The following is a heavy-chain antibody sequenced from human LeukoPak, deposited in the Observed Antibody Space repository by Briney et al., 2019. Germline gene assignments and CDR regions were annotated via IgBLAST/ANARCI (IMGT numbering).Heavy chain of an antibody. J-gene: IGHJ4*02. CDR3: ARDSSLGY. CDR2: ISYDGSNK. D-gene: IGHD6-6*01. Sequence: HPGGSLRLSCAASGFTFSSYAMHWVRQAPGKGLEWVAVISYDGSNKYCADSVKGRFTISRDNSKSTLYLQMNSLRAEDTAVYYCARDSSLGYWGQGTLVTVSS. V-gene: IGHV3-30*04. CDR1: GFTFSSYA.